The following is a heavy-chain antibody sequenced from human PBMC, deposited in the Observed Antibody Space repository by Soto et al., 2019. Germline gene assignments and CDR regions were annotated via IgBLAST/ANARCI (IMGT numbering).Heavy chain of an antibody. D-gene: IGHD6-13*01. CDR3: ARPAGIAAAAGWFDP. CDR2: IYYRGST. Sequence: PSETLCLTCTLSGGSISSISCYGVWIRQPPGKGLEWIGRIYYRGSTCYNPSLKSRVTISVDTSKNQFSLKLSSVTAADTAVYYCARPAGIAAAAGWFDPWGQGTLVTVSS. V-gene: IGHV4-39*01. J-gene: IGHJ5*02. CDR1: GGSISSISCY.